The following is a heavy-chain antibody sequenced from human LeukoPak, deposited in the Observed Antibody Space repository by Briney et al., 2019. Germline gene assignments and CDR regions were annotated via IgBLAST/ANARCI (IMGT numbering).Heavy chain of an antibody. J-gene: IGHJ4*02. CDR3: AKVRPPVHYGPGSYSALYFDY. CDR2: ISGSGGST. D-gene: IGHD3-10*01. CDR1: GFTFSSYA. V-gene: IGHV3-23*01. Sequence: GGSLRLSCAASGFTFSSYAMSWVRQAPGKGLEWVSAISGSGGSTYYADSVKGRFTISRDNSKNTLYLQMNSLRAEDTAVYYCAKVRPPVHYGPGSYSALYFDYWGQGTLVTVSS.